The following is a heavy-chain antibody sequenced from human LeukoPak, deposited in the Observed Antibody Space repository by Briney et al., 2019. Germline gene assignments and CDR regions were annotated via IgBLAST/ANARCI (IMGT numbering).Heavy chain of an antibody. J-gene: IGHJ6*03. V-gene: IGHV1-8*01. CDR3: ARGLLTTVTRALGGYYYHYYMDV. Sequence: ASVTLSCTASGYTFTSYDMNWVRQAPGKGLEWMGWMNPNSGTTDYAQKFQGRVTITRNTSISTAYIELSSLRSEDTAVYYCARGLLTTVTRALGGYYYHYYMDVWGKGTTVTVSS. D-gene: IGHD4-11*01. CDR2: MNPNSGTT. CDR1: GYTFTSYD.